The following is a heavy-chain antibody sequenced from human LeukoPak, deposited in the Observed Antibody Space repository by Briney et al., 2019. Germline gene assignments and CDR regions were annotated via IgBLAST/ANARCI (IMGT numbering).Heavy chain of an antibody. CDR3: AKGTTLAYYYYFYMDV. CDR1: GFIFSTYA. D-gene: IGHD1-1*01. CDR2: IGGSGGST. J-gene: IGHJ6*03. Sequence: PGGSLRLSCAASGFIFSTYAMTWVRQAPGKGLEWVSAIGGSGGSTYYADSVKGWFTISRDNSKNTLSLQMNSLRAEDTAVYCCAKGTTLAYYYYFYMDVWGKGTTVTVSS. V-gene: IGHV3-23*01.